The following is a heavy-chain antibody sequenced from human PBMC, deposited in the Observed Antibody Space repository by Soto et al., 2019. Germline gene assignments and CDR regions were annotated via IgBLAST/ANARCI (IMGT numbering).Heavy chain of an antibody. CDR2: IIPFYDKP. D-gene: IGHD3-10*01. CDR1: GDTFSNYA. J-gene: IGHJ6*02. Sequence: QVELVQSGIEVKNPGSSVKVSCKASGDTFSNYAINWVRQAPGQGLEWMGGIIPFYDKPNYPENFLGRVTISADKFTATAYLEVSSLRSEDTAVYFCARGYRELFFYAMDVWGRGTPVIVSS. CDR3: ARGYRELFFYAMDV. V-gene: IGHV1-69*06.